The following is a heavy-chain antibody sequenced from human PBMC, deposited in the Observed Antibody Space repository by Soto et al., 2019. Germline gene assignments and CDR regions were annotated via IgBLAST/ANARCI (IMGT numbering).Heavy chain of an antibody. CDR1: GFTFSSYS. J-gene: IGHJ6*02. V-gene: IGHV3-21*01. Sequence: PGGSLRLSCAASGFTFSSYSMNWVRQAPGKGLEWVSSISSSSSYIYYADSVKGRFTISRDNAKNSLYLQMNSLRAEDTAVYYCAKDRLQTLYYYGMDVWGQGTTVTVSS. CDR3: AKDRLQTLYYYGMDV. CDR2: ISSSSSYI.